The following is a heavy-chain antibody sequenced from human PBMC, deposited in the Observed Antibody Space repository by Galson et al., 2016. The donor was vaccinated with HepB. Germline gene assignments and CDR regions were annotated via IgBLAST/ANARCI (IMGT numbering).Heavy chain of an antibody. CDR3: ARELWHCSGGYCYPHVGWLDP. J-gene: IGHJ5*02. D-gene: IGHD2-15*01. CDR1: GFTVTGYA. Sequence: SLRLSCAVTGFTVTGYALPWVRHAPGKGLEWISFVDYHNVFYADADTGRFTITRDTASNSLHLQMSSLRDEDMAVYTCARELWHCSGGYCYPHVGWLDPWGQGTLVTVSS. V-gene: IGHV3-69-1*01. CDR2: VDYHNV.